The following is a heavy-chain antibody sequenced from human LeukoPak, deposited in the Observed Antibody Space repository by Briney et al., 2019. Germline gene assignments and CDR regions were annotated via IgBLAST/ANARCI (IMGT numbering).Heavy chain of an antibody. V-gene: IGHV3-23*01. CDR3: AEVESSYCRI. CDR1: GLTFGNYG. D-gene: IGHD3-10*01. CDR2: IGGSGSTT. J-gene: IGHJ4*02. Sequence: GGSLRLSCVASGLTFGNYGMNWVRQAPGKGLEWVSSIGGSGSTTYYADSVRGRFTISIDNSKNSMYLQMSSLRAEDTAIYYCAEVESSYCRIWGQETLGTVSS.